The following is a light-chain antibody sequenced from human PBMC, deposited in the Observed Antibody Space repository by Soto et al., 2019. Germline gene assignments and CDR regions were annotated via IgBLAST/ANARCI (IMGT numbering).Light chain of an antibody. CDR2: GAS. CDR1: QSVSSN. CDR3: QQYNNWPPWK. V-gene: IGKV3-15*01. Sequence: EIVMTQSPATLSVSPGERATLSCRASQSVSSNLAWYQQKPGQAPRLLIYGASTRATGIPARFSGSGSGTEFTLTIRSLQSEDFAVYYCQQYNNWPPWKFGQGTKVEIK. J-gene: IGKJ1*01.